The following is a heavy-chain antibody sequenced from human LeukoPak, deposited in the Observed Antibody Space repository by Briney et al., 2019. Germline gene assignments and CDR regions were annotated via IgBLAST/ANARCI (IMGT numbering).Heavy chain of an antibody. V-gene: IGHV3-7*01. Sequence: PGGSLRLSCAASGFTFGYYWMSWVRQAPGKGLEWVANIKKDGSEKYHVDSVKGRFTISRDNAKNSLYLQMNSLRAEDTAVYYCAREEGGAGLYGFDIWGQGTMVTVSS. CDR3: AREEGGAGLYGFDI. CDR2: IKKDGSEK. J-gene: IGHJ3*02. CDR1: GFTFGYYW. D-gene: IGHD1-26*01.